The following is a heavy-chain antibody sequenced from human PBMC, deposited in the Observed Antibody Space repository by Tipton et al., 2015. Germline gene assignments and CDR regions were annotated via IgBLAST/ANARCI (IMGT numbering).Heavy chain of an antibody. V-gene: IGHV4-39*01. CDR1: GDSISSDYW. J-gene: IGHJ4*02. CDR3: GRHPPLRLEIDY. Sequence: TLSLTCTISGDSISSDYWWSWVRQPPGKGLEWIASIYSSGGTYYSPSLKSRVTISVDTSKNQFSLKLSSVTATDTAVYYCGRHPPLRLEIDYWGQGTLVTVSS. D-gene: IGHD4-17*01. CDR2: IYSSGGT.